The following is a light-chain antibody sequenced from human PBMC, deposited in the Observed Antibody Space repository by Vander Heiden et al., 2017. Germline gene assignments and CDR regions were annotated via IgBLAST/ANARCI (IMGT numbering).Light chain of an antibody. J-gene: IGKJ2*01. CDR2: KAS. CDR1: QSISSW. CDR3: QQDNSYPPT. V-gene: IGKV1-5*03. Sequence: QSTHSPSTLSASVGDRVTITCRASQSISSWLAWYQQKPGKAPKLLIYKASSLESGVPSRFSGSGSGTEFTLTISSLQPDDFATYYCQQDNSYPPTFGQGTKVEIK.